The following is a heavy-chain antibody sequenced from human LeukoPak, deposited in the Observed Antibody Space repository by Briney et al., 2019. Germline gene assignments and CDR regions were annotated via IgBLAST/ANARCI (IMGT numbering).Heavy chain of an antibody. CDR1: RFTFSTYD. D-gene: IGHD3-22*01. V-gene: IGHV3-23*01. CDR3: AKVVGYYYDSSGYYFDY. J-gene: IGHJ4*02. Sequence: GGTLRLSCAASRFTFSTYDMNWVRQAPGKGLEWVSGISGGGGSRYSADAVKGRFTISRDNSKNTLFLQMNSLRAEDTAIYYCAKVVGYYYDSSGYYFDYWGQGTLVTVSS. CDR2: ISGGGGSR.